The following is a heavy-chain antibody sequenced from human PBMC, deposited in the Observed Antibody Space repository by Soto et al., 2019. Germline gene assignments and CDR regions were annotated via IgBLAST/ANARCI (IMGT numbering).Heavy chain of an antibody. CDR1: GGSVSSGSYY. V-gene: IGHV4-61*01. CDR3: AREYDQLAYFDY. CDR2: IYYSGST. Sequence: SETLSLTCTVSGGSVSSGSYYWSWIRQPPGKGLEWIGYIYYSGSTNYNPSLKSRVTISVDTSKNQFSLKLSSVTAADTAVYYCAREYDQLAYFDYWGQGTLVTVSS. J-gene: IGHJ4*02. D-gene: IGHD2-2*01.